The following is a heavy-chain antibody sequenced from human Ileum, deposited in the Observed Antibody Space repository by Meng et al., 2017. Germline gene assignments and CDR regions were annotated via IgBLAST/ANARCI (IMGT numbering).Heavy chain of an antibody. J-gene: IGHJ4*02. Sequence: GLWQGSAPGVAETSATLSLSWAVSGDAMSNSNWWSWVRQPPVKGLEWIGEIYENGTTNYNPSLKSRVTISVDKSKNEFSLKLSSVTAADTALYYCARVSYNKGSPKFDSWGQGTLVTVSS. CDR2: IYENGTT. CDR1: GDAMSNSNW. V-gene: IGHV4-4*02. CDR3: ARVSYNKGSPKFDS. D-gene: IGHD1-14*01.